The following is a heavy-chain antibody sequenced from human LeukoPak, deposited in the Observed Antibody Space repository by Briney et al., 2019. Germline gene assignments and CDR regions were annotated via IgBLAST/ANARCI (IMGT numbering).Heavy chain of an antibody. J-gene: IGHJ5*02. CDR2: ISDDSYYT. Sequence: GGSLRLSCAASGFTFSTYAMSWVRQAPGKGLEWVSGISDDSYYTYYADSVKGRFTISRDNSKNTLYLQMNNLRAEDTAVYYCARVMTAITNWFDPWGQGTLVTVSS. CDR1: GFTFSTYA. D-gene: IGHD2-21*02. V-gene: IGHV3-23*01. CDR3: ARVMTAITNWFDP.